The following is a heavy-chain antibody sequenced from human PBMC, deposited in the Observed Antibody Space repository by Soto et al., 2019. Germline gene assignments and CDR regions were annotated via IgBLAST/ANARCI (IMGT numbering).Heavy chain of an antibody. Sequence: SETLSLTCTVSGGSISSSSYYWGWIRQPPGKGLEWIGSIYYSGSTYYNPSLKSRVTISVDTSKNQFSLKLSSVTAADTAVYYCARHVGLLLRAGRGLYYFDYWGQGTLVTVSS. CDR3: ARHVGLLLRAGRGLYYFDY. D-gene: IGHD2-15*01. V-gene: IGHV4-39*01. CDR1: GGSISSSSYY. J-gene: IGHJ4*02. CDR2: IYYSGST.